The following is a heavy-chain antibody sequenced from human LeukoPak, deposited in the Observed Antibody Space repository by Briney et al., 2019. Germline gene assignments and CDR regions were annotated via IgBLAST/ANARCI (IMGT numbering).Heavy chain of an antibody. Sequence: GGSLRLSCAASGFTFSSYGMHWVRQAPGKGLEWVAVISYDGSNKYYADSVKGRFTISRDNSKNTLYLQMNSLRAEDTAVYYLAKALEYGSGSSLPYYFDYWGQGTLVTVSS. D-gene: IGHD3-10*01. V-gene: IGHV3-30*18. CDR2: ISYDGSNK. CDR1: GFTFSSYG. CDR3: AKALEYGSGSSLPYYFDY. J-gene: IGHJ4*02.